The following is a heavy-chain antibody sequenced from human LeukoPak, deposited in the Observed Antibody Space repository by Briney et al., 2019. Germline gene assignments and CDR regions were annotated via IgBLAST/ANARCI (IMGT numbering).Heavy chain of an antibody. CDR3: ARELMGLTMIVVVNPIDY. V-gene: IGHV3-23*01. CDR2: VSESGVIT. CDR1: GFTFSSYA. J-gene: IGHJ4*02. Sequence: GGSLRLSCAASGFTFSSYALSWVRQAPGKGLEWISIVSESGVITYYADSMKGRFNISRDNSKNTLYLQMNSLRAEDTAVYYCARELMGLTMIVVVNPIDYWGQGTLVTVSS. D-gene: IGHD3-22*01.